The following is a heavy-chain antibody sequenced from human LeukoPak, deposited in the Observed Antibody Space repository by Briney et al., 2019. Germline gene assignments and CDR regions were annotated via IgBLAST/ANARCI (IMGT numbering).Heavy chain of an antibody. D-gene: IGHD2-15*01. CDR2: ISSSSSYI. J-gene: IGHJ3*02. CDR3: ARLLKRYCSGGSCYFDDAFDI. CDR1: GFTFSSYS. V-gene: IGHV3-21*01. Sequence: GGSLRLSCAASGFTFSSYSMNWVRQAPGKGLEWVSSISSSSSYIYYADSVKGRFTISRDNAKNSLNLQMNSLRAEDTAVYYCARLLKRYCSGGSCYFDDAFDIWGQGTMVTVSS.